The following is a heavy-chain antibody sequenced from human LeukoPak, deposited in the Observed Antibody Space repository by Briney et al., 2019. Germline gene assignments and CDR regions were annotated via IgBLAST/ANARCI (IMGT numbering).Heavy chain of an antibody. CDR3: ARPSTGYSSGWYWYFDL. V-gene: IGHV4-59*01. CDR1: GGSISSYY. Sequence: PSETLSLTCIVSGGSISSYYWSWIRQPPGKGLEWIGYIYYSGSTNYNPSLKSRVTISVDTSKNQFSLKLSSVAAADTAVYYCARPSTGYSSGWYWYFDLWGRGTLVTVSS. J-gene: IGHJ2*01. D-gene: IGHD6-19*01. CDR2: IYYSGST.